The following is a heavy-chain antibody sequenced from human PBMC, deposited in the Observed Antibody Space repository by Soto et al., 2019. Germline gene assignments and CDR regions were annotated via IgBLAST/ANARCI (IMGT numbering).Heavy chain of an antibody. CDR3: ARDRWLRREGPGPFDY. Sequence: QVQLVQSGAEVKKPGASVKVSCKASGYTFTSYGISWVRQAPGQGLEWMGWISACNGNTNYAQKLQGRVTMTTDTSTSTAYMELRSLRSDDTAVYYCARDRWLRREGPGPFDYWGQGTLVTVSS. CDR1: GYTFTSYG. V-gene: IGHV1-18*04. J-gene: IGHJ4*02. CDR2: ISACNGNT. D-gene: IGHD5-12*01.